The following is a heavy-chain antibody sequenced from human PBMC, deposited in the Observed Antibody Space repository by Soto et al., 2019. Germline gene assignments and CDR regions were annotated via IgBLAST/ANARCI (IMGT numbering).Heavy chain of an antibody. D-gene: IGHD2-2*01. V-gene: IGHV3-74*01. CDR2: INIDGSRT. Sequence: GGSLRLSCTASGFNFRRYWTHWVRQDPGRGLVWVSHINIDGSRTSYADSVKGRFTISRDNAKNTLYLQMNSLRAEDTAVYYCARDLSSCSSARCYSYYYGMDVWGQGTSVTVSS. J-gene: IGHJ6*02. CDR1: GFNFRRYW. CDR3: ARDLSSCSSARCYSYYYGMDV.